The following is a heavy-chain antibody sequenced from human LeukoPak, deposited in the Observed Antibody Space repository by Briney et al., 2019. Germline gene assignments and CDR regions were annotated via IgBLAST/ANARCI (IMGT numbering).Heavy chain of an antibody. J-gene: IGHJ6*03. Sequence: GGSLRLSCAASGFTFSSCAMSWVRQAPGKGLEWVSSISGNGGSTYYTDSVKGRFTISRDNSKNTLYLQMNSLRAEDTAAYYCAKDLRVIVVTYYMDVWGKGTTVTVSS. CDR1: GFTFSSCA. V-gene: IGHV3-23*01. D-gene: IGHD2-2*01. CDR2: ISGNGGST. CDR3: AKDLRVIVVTYYMDV.